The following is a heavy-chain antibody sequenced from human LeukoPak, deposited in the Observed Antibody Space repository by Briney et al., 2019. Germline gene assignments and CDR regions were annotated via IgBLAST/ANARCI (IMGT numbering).Heavy chain of an antibody. V-gene: IGHV1-8*01. Sequence: ASVKVSCKASGYTFTSYDINWVRQATGQGVEWMGWMNPNSGNTGYAQKFQGRVTMTRNTSISTAYMELSSLRSEDTAVYYCARVYRAWGLVPPPLYYWGQGTLVTVSS. D-gene: IGHD3-16*01. CDR1: GYTFTSYD. CDR2: MNPNSGNT. CDR3: ARVYRAWGLVPPPLYY. J-gene: IGHJ4*02.